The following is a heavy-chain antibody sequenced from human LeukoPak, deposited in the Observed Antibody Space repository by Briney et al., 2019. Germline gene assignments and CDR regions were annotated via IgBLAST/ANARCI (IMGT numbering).Heavy chain of an antibody. D-gene: IGHD3-10*01. J-gene: IGHJ4*02. CDR2: VSGSGSNT. Sequence: PGGSLRLSCAASGFTFSSCAMSWVRLAPGKGLEWVSAVSGSGSNTYYADSVKGRFTISRDNSRNTLYLQMNSPRAEDTAVYYCASRDYYGSGTYYNPLHYWGQGTLVTVSS. V-gene: IGHV3-23*01. CDR1: GFTFSSCA. CDR3: ASRDYYGSGTYYNPLHY.